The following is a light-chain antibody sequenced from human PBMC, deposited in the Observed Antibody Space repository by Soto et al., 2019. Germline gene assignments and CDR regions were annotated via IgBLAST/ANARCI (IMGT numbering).Light chain of an antibody. V-gene: IGKV3-15*01. CDR1: QSVRSN. J-gene: IGKJ1*01. Sequence: EIGMTQSPATLSVSPGERATLTCRASQSVRSNVAWYQQKPGQGHRHLIYGASTRATGIPARFSGSGSGTEFTLTISSLQSEDFAVYYCQQYNNWPLGTFGQGTKVEIK. CDR3: QQYNNWPLGT. CDR2: GAS.